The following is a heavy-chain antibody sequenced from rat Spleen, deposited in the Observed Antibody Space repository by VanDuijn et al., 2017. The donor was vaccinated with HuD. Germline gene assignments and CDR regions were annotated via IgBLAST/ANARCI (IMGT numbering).Heavy chain of an antibody. CDR3: ARGIRGYYYVMDA. V-gene: IGHV2-19*01. D-gene: IGHD4-3*01. CDR2: IQNGGST. Sequence: QVQMKESGPGLVQPSQTLSLTCTVSGFSLTDYSVHWVRQPPGKGLEWMGRIQNGGSTDYNSALKSRLSISRDTSKSQVFLKMNSVQTEDTAMYFCARGIRGYYYVMDAWGQGASVTVSS. J-gene: IGHJ4*01. CDR1: GFSLTDYS.